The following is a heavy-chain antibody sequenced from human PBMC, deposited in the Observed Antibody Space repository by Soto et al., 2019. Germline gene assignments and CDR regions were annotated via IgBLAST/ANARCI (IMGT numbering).Heavy chain of an antibody. CDR3: ARYWGSSDH. V-gene: IGHV7-4-1*01. D-gene: IGHD6-6*01. CDR1: GYTLTTYG. J-gene: IGHJ4*02. CDR2: INTKTGNT. Sequence: ASVKVSCKASGYTLTTYGMSWVRQAPGQGLEWMGWINTKTGNTTYAQGFTGRFVFSLDTSVSTAYLQIYSLKAEDTAVYYCARYWGSSDHWGQGTLVTVSS.